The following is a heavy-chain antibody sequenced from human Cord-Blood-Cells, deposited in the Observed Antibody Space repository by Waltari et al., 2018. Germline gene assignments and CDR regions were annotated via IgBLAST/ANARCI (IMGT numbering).Heavy chain of an antibody. J-gene: IGHJ3*02. Sequence: EVQLVESGGGLVQPGGSLRLSCAASGFTFSAHYMDWFRQSPGKGLEWVGRTRNKANSYTTQYAASVKSRFTSTRDDSKNSLYLQMNSLKTEDTAVYYCAREVGATGAFDIWGQGTMVTVSS. D-gene: IGHD1-26*01. V-gene: IGHV3-72*01. CDR3: AREVGATGAFDI. CDR1: GFTFSAHY. CDR2: TRNKANSYTT.